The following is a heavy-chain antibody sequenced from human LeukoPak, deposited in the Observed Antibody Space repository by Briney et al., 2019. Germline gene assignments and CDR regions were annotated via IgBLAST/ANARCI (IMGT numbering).Heavy chain of an antibody. Sequence: GGSLRLSCAASGFTVSNSYMTWVRQAPGKGLEWVSVIHSGGSTYYADSVKGRFTISRDSSENTLYLQMNSLRAEDTAVYYCAKTGGPWDWGQGTLVTASS. CDR3: AKTGGPWD. V-gene: IGHV3-53*01. J-gene: IGHJ4*02. CDR2: IHSGGST. CDR1: GFTVSNSY. D-gene: IGHD1-14*01.